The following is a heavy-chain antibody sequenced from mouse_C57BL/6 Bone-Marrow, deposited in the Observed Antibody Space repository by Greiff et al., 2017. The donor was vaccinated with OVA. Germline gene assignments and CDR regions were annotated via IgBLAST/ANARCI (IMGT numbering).Heavy chain of an antibody. Sequence: ELKLMASVAVLVRPGASVQLSCTASCFSFNVYYMPCLQQRPAHVLELIGWIDPENGDTEYASKFQGKATITADTSSNTAYLQLSSLTSEDTAVYYCTSYGNFDYWGQGTTLTVSS. D-gene: IGHD2-1*01. J-gene: IGHJ2*01. CDR3: TSYGNFDY. CDR1: CFSFNVYY. V-gene: IGHV14-4*01. CDR2: IDPENGDT.